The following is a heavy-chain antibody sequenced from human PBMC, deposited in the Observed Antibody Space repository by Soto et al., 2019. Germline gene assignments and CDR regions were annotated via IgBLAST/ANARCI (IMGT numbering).Heavy chain of an antibody. J-gene: IGHJ6*02. V-gene: IGHV3-23*01. CDR1: GFTFSSYA. D-gene: IGHD6-19*01. CDR3: AKAILAPISVAVAAMGMDV. Sequence: EVQLLESGGGLVQPGGSLRLSCAASGFTFSSYAMSWVRQAPGKGLEWVSAISGSGGSTYYADSVKGRFTISRDNSKNTLYLQMNSLRAEDTAVYYCAKAILAPISVAVAAMGMDVWGQGTTVTVSS. CDR2: ISGSGGST.